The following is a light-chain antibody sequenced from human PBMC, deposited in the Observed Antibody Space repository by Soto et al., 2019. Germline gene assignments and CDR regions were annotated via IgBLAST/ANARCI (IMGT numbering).Light chain of an antibody. J-gene: IGKJ1*01. V-gene: IGKV3-15*01. CDR2: GAS. CDR1: QSVSSN. Sequence: EIVMTQSPATLSVSPGESATLSCRVSQSVSSNLAWFQQKPGQAPRLLIFGASTRATGIPARFSGSGSGTEFTLTISSLQSEDFAVYYCQQYNNWPPWTFGRGTKV. CDR3: QQYNNWPPWT.